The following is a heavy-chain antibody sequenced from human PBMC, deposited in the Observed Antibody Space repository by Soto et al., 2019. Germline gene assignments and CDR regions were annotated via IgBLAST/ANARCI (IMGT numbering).Heavy chain of an antibody. CDR1: GFTFDDYA. D-gene: IGHD6-19*01. Sequence: GGSLRLSCAASGFTFDDYAMHWVRQAPGKGLEWVSGISWNSGRIGYADSVKGRFTISRDNAKNSLYLQMNSLRAEDTGLYYCAKVNMAVADVLGAFDIWGQGTMVTVSS. CDR2: ISWNSGRI. CDR3: AKVNMAVADVLGAFDI. V-gene: IGHV3-9*01. J-gene: IGHJ3*02.